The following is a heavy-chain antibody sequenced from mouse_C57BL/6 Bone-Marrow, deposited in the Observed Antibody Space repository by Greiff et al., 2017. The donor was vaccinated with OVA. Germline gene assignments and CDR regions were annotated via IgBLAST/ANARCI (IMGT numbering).Heavy chain of an antibody. CDR3: ARERITTVVSNWYFDV. V-gene: IGHV5-4*01. Sequence: EVKVEESGGGLVKPGGSLKLSCAASGFTFSSYAMSWVRQTPEKRLEWVATISDGGSYTYYPDNVKGRFTISRDNAKNNLYLQMSHLKSEDTAMYYCARERITTVVSNWYFDVWGTGTTVTVSS. D-gene: IGHD1-1*01. CDR2: ISDGGSYT. J-gene: IGHJ1*03. CDR1: GFTFSSYA.